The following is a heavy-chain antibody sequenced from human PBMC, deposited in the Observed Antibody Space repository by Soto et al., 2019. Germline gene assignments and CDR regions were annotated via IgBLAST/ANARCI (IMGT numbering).Heavy chain of an antibody. CDR1: RGSITSSSYY. D-gene: IGHD7-27*01. CDR3: ARHRNWDLSVFDY. CDR2: IDYSGTT. V-gene: IGHV4-39*01. J-gene: IGHJ4*02. Sequence: QLQLQESGPGLVKPSETLSLTCTVSRGSITSSSYYWGWIRQPPGKGLEWIGSIDYSGTTYHNPAHNSQVTHSVDTYKNQVSLKLSSVTAADTAVFYCARHRNWDLSVFDYWGQGALVTVSS.